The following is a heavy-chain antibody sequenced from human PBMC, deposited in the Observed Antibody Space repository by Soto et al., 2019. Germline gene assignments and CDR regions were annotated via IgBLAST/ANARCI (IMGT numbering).Heavy chain of an antibody. CDR2: ISYSGGST. D-gene: IGHD1-26*01. V-gene: IGHV3-23*01. Sequence: PGGSLRLSCAASGFTFSTYAVSWARQAPGKGLEWVSAISYSGGSTFYADSVKGRVAISRDNSKNTMYLPMNRLRADDTAVYYCAKYREGAKASPFDYWGQGTLVTVSS. CDR3: AKYREGAKASPFDY. J-gene: IGHJ4*02. CDR1: GFTFSTYA.